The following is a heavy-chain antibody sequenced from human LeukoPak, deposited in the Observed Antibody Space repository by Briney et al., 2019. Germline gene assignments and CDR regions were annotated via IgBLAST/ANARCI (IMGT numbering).Heavy chain of an antibody. CDR3: ARVGLRFLEWLPYSFDY. V-gene: IGHV3-20*04. CDR2: INWNGGST. D-gene: IGHD3-3*01. J-gene: IGHJ4*02. Sequence: GGSLRLSCAASGFTFDDYRMSWVRQAPGKGLEWVSGINWNGGSTGYADSEKGGFTISRDNAKNSLYLQMNSLRAEDTALYYCARVGLRFLEWLPYSFDYWGQGTLVTVSS. CDR1: GFTFDDYR.